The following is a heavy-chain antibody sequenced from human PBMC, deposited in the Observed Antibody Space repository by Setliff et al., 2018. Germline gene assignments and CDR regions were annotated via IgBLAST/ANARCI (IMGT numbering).Heavy chain of an antibody. Sequence: GGSLRLSCAASGSTLSHNWMNWVRQGPGKGLVWVSYINNDGSVTKYGDSVKGRFTISRDNAKNTLYLQMNSLRAEGTAVYYCVRDGAGAFDYWGQGALVTVSS. J-gene: IGHJ4*02. D-gene: IGHD1-26*01. CDR3: VRDGAGAFDY. V-gene: IGHV3-74*01. CDR1: GSTLSHNW. CDR2: INNDGSVT.